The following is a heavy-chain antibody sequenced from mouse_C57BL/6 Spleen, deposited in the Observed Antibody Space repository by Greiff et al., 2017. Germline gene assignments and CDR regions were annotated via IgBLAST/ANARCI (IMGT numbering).Heavy chain of an antibody. D-gene: IGHD2-5*01. V-gene: IGHV1-15*01. CDR1: GYTFTDYE. CDR2: IDPETGGT. J-gene: IGHJ3*01. CDR3: TRGSYYSNYGFAY. Sequence: VQLQQSGAELVRPGASVTLSCKASGYTFTDYEMQWVKQTPVHGLEWIGAIDPETGGTAYNQKFKGKAILTADKSSSTAYMELRSLTSEDSAVYYCTRGSYYSNYGFAYWGQGTLVTVSA.